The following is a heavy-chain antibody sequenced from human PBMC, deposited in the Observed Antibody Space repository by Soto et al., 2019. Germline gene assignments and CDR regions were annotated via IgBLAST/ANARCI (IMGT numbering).Heavy chain of an antibody. CDR2: ISYDGSNK. J-gene: IGHJ4*02. CDR3: ARDVLDIVVVPAATPYFDY. Sequence: QVQLVESGGGVVQPGRSLRLSCAASGFTFSSYAMHWVRQAPGKGLEWVAVISYDGSNKYYADSVKGRFTISRDNSKNTLYLQMNSLRAEDTAVYYCARDVLDIVVVPAATPYFDYWGQGTLVTVSS. V-gene: IGHV3-30-3*01. CDR1: GFTFSSYA. D-gene: IGHD2-2*03.